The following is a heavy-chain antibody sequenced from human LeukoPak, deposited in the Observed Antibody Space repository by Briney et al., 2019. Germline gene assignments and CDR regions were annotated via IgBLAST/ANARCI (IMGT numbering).Heavy chain of an antibody. CDR2: IIPIFGTA. Sequence: SVKVSCKSSGGSLSSYAISGVRQAPGQGLEWMGRIIPIFGTANYAQKFQGRVTITTDESTSTAYMELSSLRSEDTAVYYCARVEEGVAGLNYAFDIWGQGTMVTVSS. V-gene: IGHV1-69*05. J-gene: IGHJ3*02. CDR3: ARVEEGVAGLNYAFDI. D-gene: IGHD6-19*01. CDR1: GGSLSSYA.